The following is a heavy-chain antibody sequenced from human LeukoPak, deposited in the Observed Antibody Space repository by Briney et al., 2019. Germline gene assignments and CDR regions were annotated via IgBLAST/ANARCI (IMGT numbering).Heavy chain of an antibody. J-gene: IGHJ5*02. CDR3: ARDSGTTGEVKFDP. CDR2: VYYTGST. D-gene: IGHD3-10*01. Sequence: SGILSLTCTVSGGSISSYYWSWVRQPPGKGLEWIGFVYYTGSTNYSPSLKSRVTISVDTSKNQFSLKLRSVTAADTAVYYCARDSGTTGEVKFDPWGQGTLVTVSS. CDR1: GGSISSYY. V-gene: IGHV4-59*01.